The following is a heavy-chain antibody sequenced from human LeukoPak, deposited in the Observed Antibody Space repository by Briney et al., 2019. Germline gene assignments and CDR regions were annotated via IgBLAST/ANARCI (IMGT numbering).Heavy chain of an antibody. V-gene: IGHV4-38-2*02. D-gene: IGHD6-13*01. CDR3: ARIYSSSWFLNWFDP. CDR2: IYHSGST. CDR1: GYSISSGYF. J-gene: IGHJ5*02. Sequence: PSETLFLTCTVSGYSISSGYFWGWIRQPPGKGLECIGTIYHSGSTYYNPSLKSQVTISVDTSKNQFSLKLNSVTAADTAVYYCARIYSSSWFLNWFDPWGQGTLVTVSS.